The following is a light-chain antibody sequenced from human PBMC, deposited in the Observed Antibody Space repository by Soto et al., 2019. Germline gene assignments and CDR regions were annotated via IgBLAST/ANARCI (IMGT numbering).Light chain of an antibody. CDR3: AVWDASLSTWV. CDR2: KNY. CDR1: SSNIGSDY. Sequence: QPVLTQPPSASGTPGQRVTISCSGSSSNIGSDYVYWFQQLPGTAPKLLIYKNYQRPSGVPDRFSGSKSGTSASLAISGLRSEDEADYWCAVWDASLSTWVFGGGTQLTVL. V-gene: IGLV1-47*01. J-gene: IGLJ3*02.